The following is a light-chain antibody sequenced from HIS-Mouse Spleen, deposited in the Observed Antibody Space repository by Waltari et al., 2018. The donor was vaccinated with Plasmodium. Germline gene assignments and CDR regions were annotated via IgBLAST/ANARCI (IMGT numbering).Light chain of an antibody. J-gene: IGLJ1*01. CDR3: QAWDSSTDYV. CDR2: QDS. Sequence: SYELTQPPSVSVSPGQTASITCSGDTLGDKYACWSQQKPGQSPVLVIYQDSKRPSGIPERFSGSNSGNTATLTISGTQAMDEADYYCQAWDSSTDYVFGTGTKVTVL. CDR1: TLGDKY. V-gene: IGLV3-1*01.